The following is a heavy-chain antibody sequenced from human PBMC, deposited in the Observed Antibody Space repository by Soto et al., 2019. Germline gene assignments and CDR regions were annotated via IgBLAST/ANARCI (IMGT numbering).Heavy chain of an antibody. V-gene: IGHV4-39*01. CDR3: AREDYGDYYYYGMDV. J-gene: IGHJ6*02. CDR1: GGSISSSSYY. D-gene: IGHD4-17*01. Sequence: SETLSLTCTVSGGSISSSSYYWGWIRQPPGKGLEWFGSIYYSGSTYYNPSLKSRVTISVDTSKNQFSLKLSSVTAADTAVYYCAREDYGDYYYYGMDVWGQGTTVTVSS. CDR2: IYYSGST.